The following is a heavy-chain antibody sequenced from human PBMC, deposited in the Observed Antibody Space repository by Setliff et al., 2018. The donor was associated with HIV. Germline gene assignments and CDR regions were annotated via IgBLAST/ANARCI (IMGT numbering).Heavy chain of an antibody. D-gene: IGHD3-3*01. J-gene: IGHJ4*02. CDR2: MYHSGST. CDR1: GYSISSGYY. Sequence: PSETLSLTCAVSGYSISSGYYWGWIRQPPGKGLEWIGSMYHSGSTYHNPSLTSRVTISLDTSKNQFSLKLSSVTAADTAVYFCARGGGFWSGQLDYWGQGTLVTVSS. CDR3: ARGGGFWSGQLDY. V-gene: IGHV4-38-2*01.